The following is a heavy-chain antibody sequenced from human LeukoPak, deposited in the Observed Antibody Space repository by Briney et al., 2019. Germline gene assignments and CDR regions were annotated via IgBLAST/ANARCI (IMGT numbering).Heavy chain of an antibody. J-gene: IGHJ4*02. CDR1: GYSFTSYW. V-gene: IGHV5-51*01. D-gene: IGHD1-14*01. CDR3: ARVLTWGAGPFDN. CDR2: IYPGDSDT. Sequence: GESLKISCKGPGYSFTSYWIGWVRQMPGKGLEWMGIIYPGDSDTRYSPSFQGRVTISADKSITTAYLQWSSLKASDTAIYYCARVLTWGAGPFDNWGQGTLVTVSS.